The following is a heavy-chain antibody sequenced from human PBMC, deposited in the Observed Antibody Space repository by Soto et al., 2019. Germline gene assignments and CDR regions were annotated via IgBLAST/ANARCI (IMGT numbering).Heavy chain of an antibody. CDR2: INWAAGRS. Sequence: EVQLVESGGVVLQPGVSLRLSGAASGFTFDDHIMHWVRQGPGKGMEWVSLINWAAGRSYDADSVKGRFTISRDNRKNSIYLQMNSLRSEDTSLYYCTNDMGGRSTSRYGIDVCVLGNPVTV. V-gene: IGHV3-43*01. CDR3: TNDMGGRSTSRYGIDV. J-gene: IGHJ6*01. CDR1: GFTFDDHI. D-gene: IGHD2-2*01.